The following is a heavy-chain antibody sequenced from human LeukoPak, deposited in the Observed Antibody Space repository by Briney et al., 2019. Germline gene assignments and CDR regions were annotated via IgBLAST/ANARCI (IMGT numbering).Heavy chain of an antibody. Sequence: PGGSLRLSCAASGFTFSNYGMHWVRQAPGRGLEWVAVIWHDGSNKYYADSVKGRFTISRDNSKNTLYLQMNSLRVEDTAMYYCANGFDYWGQGTLLTVSS. CDR2: IWHDGSNK. CDR1: GFTFSNYG. CDR3: ANGFDY. J-gene: IGHJ4*02. V-gene: IGHV3-33*06.